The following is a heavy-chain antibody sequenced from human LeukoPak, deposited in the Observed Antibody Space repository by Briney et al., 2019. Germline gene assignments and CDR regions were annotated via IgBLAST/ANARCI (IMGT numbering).Heavy chain of an antibody. Sequence: GSSVKVSCKASGGTFSSYAISWVRRAPGQGLEWMGGIIPIFGTANYAQKFQGRVTITADKSTSTAYMELSSLRSEDTAVYYCARMNSGSYKMPYYYYYMDVWGKGTTVTVSS. CDR3: ARMNSGSYKMPYYYYYMDV. D-gene: IGHD1-26*01. CDR2: IIPIFGTA. V-gene: IGHV1-69*06. J-gene: IGHJ6*03. CDR1: GGTFSSYA.